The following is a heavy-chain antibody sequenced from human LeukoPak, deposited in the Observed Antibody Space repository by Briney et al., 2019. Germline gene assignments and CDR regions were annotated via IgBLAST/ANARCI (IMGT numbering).Heavy chain of an antibody. J-gene: IGHJ5*02. D-gene: IGHD6-19*01. V-gene: IGHV1-69*04. CDR3: ARGGYSSGWYYWFDP. Sequence: SVKVSCKASGGTFSSYAISWVRQAPGQGLEWMGRIIPIFGIANYAQKFQGRVTITADKSTSTAYMELSSLRSEDTAVYYCARGGYSSGWYYWFDPWGQGTLVAVSS. CDR1: GGTFSSYA. CDR2: IIPIFGIA.